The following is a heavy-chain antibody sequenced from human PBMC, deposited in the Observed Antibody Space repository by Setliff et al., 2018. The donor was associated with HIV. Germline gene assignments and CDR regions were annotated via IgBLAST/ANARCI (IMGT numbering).Heavy chain of an antibody. CDR2: VYYSGGT. V-gene: IGHV4-39*01. Sequence: SETLSLTCTVSGGSFSDTSYYWGWIRQPPGKGLEWLANVYYSGGTYYNPSLKSRVTISVDTSKKQFSLKLNSVTAADTAVYYCARHVRYSGSGSYSFDYWGQGTLVTVSS. CDR3: ARHVRYSGSGSYSFDY. D-gene: IGHD3-10*01. CDR1: GGSFSDTSYY. J-gene: IGHJ4*02.